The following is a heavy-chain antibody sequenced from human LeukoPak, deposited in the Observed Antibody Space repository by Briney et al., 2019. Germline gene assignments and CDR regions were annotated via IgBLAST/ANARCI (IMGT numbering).Heavy chain of an antibody. CDR3: ARVRSRSYYEIDY. Sequence: QPGRSLRLSCAASGFTFSSYGMHWVRQAPGKGLEWVTVIWSDGSNKYYADSVKGRFTISRDNSKNTLYLQMNSLRAEDTAVYYCARVRSRSYYEIDYWGQGTLVTVSS. D-gene: IGHD1-26*01. J-gene: IGHJ4*02. CDR1: GFTFSSYG. V-gene: IGHV3-33*01. CDR2: IWSDGSNK.